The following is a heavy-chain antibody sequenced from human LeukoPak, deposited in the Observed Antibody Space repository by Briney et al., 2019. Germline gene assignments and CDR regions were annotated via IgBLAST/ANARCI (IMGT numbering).Heavy chain of an antibody. CDR2: IGVSSGNT. J-gene: IGHJ4*02. D-gene: IGHD5-12*01. Sequence: GGSLRLSCAASGFTFSDYSMNWVRQAPGKGLEWISYIGVSSGNTKYADSVKGRFTISGDSAKNSVYLQMNSLRVEDTAVYYCARDFRYAFDNWGQGTLVTVSS. CDR3: ARDFRYAFDN. CDR1: GFTFSDYS. V-gene: IGHV3-48*04.